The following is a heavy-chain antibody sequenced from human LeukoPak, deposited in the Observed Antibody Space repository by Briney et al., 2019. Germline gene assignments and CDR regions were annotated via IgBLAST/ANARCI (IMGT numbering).Heavy chain of an antibody. V-gene: IGHV3-23*01. CDR1: GFTFSSYG. J-gene: IGHJ4*02. CDR2: ISGSGGST. CDR3: GSPRRGY. Sequence: GGSLRLSCAASGFTFSSYGMSWVRQAPGKGLEWASAISGSGGSTYCADSVKGRFTISRDNSKNTLYLQMDSLRAEDTAVYFCGSPRRGYWGQGTLVTVSS.